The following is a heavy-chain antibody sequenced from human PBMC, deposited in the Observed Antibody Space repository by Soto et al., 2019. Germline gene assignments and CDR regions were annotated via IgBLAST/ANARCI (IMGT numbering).Heavy chain of an antibody. J-gene: IGHJ5*02. CDR2: INHSGST. CDR1: GGSFSGYY. CDR3: ARLSRRSYLGWFDP. V-gene: IGHV4-34*01. Sequence: QVQLQLWGGVLLKPSETLSLTCAVYGGSFSGYYWSWIRQPPGKGLEWIGEINHSGSTNYNPSLKSRVTISVDTSKNQFSLKLSSVTAADTAVYYCARLSRRSYLGWFDPWGQGTLVTVSS. D-gene: IGHD1-26*01.